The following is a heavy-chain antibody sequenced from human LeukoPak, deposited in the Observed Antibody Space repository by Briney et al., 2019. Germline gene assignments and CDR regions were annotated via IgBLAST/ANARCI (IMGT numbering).Heavy chain of an antibody. J-gene: IGHJ4*02. Sequence: GESLKISCKGSGYSFTSYWIGWVRQMPGKGLEWMGIIYPGDSDTRYSPSFQGQVTISADKSISTAYLQWSSLKASDTAMYYCARRLRIAAAGTAVFDYWGQGTLVTVSS. CDR1: GYSFTSYW. CDR3: ARRLRIAAAGTAVFDY. V-gene: IGHV5-51*01. D-gene: IGHD6-13*01. CDR2: IYPGDSDT.